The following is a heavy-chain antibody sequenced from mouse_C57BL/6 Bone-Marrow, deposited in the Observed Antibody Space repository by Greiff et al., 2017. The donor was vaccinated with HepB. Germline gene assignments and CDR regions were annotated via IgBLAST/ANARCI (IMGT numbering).Heavy chain of an antibody. CDR1: GFTFSSYA. CDR3: TRDEDSSGYFDY. D-gene: IGHD3-2*02. Sequence: DVQLVESGEGLVKPGGSLKLSCAASGFTFSSYAMSWVRQTPEKRLEWVAYISSGGDYIYYADTVKGRFTISRDNARNTLYLQMSSLKSEDTAMYYCTRDEDSSGYFDYWGQGTTLTVSS. CDR2: ISSGGDYI. J-gene: IGHJ2*01. V-gene: IGHV5-9-1*02.